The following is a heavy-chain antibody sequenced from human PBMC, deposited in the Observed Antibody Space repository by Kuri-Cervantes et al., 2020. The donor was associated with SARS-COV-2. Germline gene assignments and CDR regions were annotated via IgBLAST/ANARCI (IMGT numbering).Heavy chain of an antibody. Sequence: ASVKVSCKASGYTFTSYAMHWVRQAPGQRLEWMGWINAGNGNTKYSQKFQGRVTMTEDTSTDTAYMELSSLRSEDTAVYYCATGTYSSSSRRGLGLNYYYYGMDVWGQGTTVTVSS. J-gene: IGHJ6*02. CDR3: ATGTYSSSSRRGLGLNYYYYGMDV. CDR1: GYTFTSYA. CDR2: INAGNGNT. D-gene: IGHD6-6*01. V-gene: IGHV1-3*01.